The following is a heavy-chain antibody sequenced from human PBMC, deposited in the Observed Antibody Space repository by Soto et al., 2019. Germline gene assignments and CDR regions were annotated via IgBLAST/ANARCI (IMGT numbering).Heavy chain of an antibody. Sequence: GESLKISCKGSGYNFNNYWINWVRQMPGKGLEWMGRIDPYDSYTNYSPSFQGHVTISVDTSSSTAYLQWRTLRPEDTAVYYCAREGLVLVPTTVNSDYYYYAMDVWGQGTTVTVSS. D-gene: IGHD4-17*01. CDR3: AREGLVLVPTTVNSDYYYYAMDV. CDR1: GYNFNNYW. V-gene: IGHV5-10-1*01. CDR2: IDPYDSYT. J-gene: IGHJ6*02.